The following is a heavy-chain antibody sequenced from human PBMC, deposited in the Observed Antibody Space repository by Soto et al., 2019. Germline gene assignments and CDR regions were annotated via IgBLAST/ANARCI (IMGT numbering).Heavy chain of an antibody. V-gene: IGHV4-59*08. D-gene: IGHD3-3*01. CDR2: IYKSGST. CDR3: ARQVDYNFWSGGYYHYYYMDV. J-gene: IGHJ6*03. CDR1: GGSISNYY. Sequence: SETLSLTCTVSGGSISNYYWSWIRQPPGKGLEWIGYIYKSGSTNYNPSLKSRVSISVDTSKNQFSLKVSSVTAADTAVYYCARQVDYNFWSGGYYHYYYMDVWGKGTTVTVSS.